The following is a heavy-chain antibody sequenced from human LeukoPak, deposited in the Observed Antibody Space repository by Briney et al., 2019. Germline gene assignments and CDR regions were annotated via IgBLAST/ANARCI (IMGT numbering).Heavy chain of an antibody. D-gene: IGHD6-13*01. CDR2: FYDSEST. V-gene: IGHV4-59*01. J-gene: IGHJ3*02. CDR1: GGSISSYY. CDR3: ARSRSSWHDAFDI. Sequence: PSETLSLTCAVSGGSISSYYWSWLRQPPGTGLEWIGYFYDSESTKYNPSLKSRVTISVDTSKNQFSLRLSSVTTADTAVYYCARSRSSWHDAFDIWGQGTMVTVSS.